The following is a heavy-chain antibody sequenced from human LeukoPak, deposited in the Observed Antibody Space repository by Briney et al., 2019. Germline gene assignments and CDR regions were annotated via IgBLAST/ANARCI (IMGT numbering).Heavy chain of an antibody. Sequence: ASVKVSCKASGYTFTSYGISWVRQAPGQGLEWMGWISGYNGNTNYAQKFQGRVTMTRDTSTSTAYMVLRSLRSDDTAVYYCARDGHRMYYYESSVYRFDYWGQGTLVTVSS. CDR2: ISGYNGNT. CDR3: ARDGHRMYYYESSVYRFDY. J-gene: IGHJ4*02. V-gene: IGHV1-18*01. D-gene: IGHD3-22*01. CDR1: GYTFTSYG.